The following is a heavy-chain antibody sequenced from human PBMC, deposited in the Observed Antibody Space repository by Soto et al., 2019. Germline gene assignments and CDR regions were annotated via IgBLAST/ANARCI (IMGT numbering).Heavy chain of an antibody. CDR3: ARDPTYGSGSYDY. J-gene: IGHJ4*02. Sequence: SETLSLTCTVSGGSISSYYWSWIRQPPGKGLEWIGYIYYSGSTNYNPSLKSRVTISVDTSKNQFSLKLSSVTAADTAVYYCARDPTYGSGSYDYWGQGTLVTVSS. V-gene: IGHV4-59*01. CDR2: IYYSGST. D-gene: IGHD3-10*01. CDR1: GGSISSYY.